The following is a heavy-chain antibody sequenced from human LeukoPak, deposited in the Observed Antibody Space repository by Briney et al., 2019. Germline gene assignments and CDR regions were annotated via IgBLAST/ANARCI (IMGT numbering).Heavy chain of an antibody. Sequence: GGSLRLSCAASGFTFRSYNMNWVRQAPGKGLEWVSYISSTSSSIYYADSVKGRFTISRDNAKNSLFLQMNSLRAEDTAVYYCAVERDGYNYDYWGQGTLVTVSS. CDR2: ISSTSSSI. D-gene: IGHD5-24*01. V-gene: IGHV3-48*04. CDR1: GFTFRSYN. J-gene: IGHJ4*02. CDR3: AVERDGYNYDY.